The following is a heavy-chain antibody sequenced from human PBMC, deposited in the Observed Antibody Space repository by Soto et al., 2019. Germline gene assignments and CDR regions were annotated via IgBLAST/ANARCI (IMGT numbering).Heavy chain of an antibody. CDR2: VKEDGSEL. J-gene: IGHJ4*02. V-gene: IGHV3-7*01. CDR1: GFNVMSYW. Sequence: PGGSLRLSCAVSGFNVMSYWMSWVRQAPGKGLEWVASVKEDGSELYYLHSVRGQFSMTRDSAGNALHLTMNYLSAEDTGVYFCARDIGFDYVNWGQGIPVTVSS. D-gene: IGHD3-16*01. CDR3: ARDIGFDYVN.